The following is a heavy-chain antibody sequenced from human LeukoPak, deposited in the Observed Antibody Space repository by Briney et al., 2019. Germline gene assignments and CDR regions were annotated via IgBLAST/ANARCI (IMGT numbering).Heavy chain of an antibody. J-gene: IGHJ3*02. V-gene: IGHV3-23*01. CDR3: SKGVFYGSVRTAFDI. CDR2: IGGSGGST. CDR1: GFTFTGYA. Sequence: PGRSLRLSCAASGFTFTGYAMSWVRQAPGKGLEWVSTIGGSGGSTYYADSVKGRFTISRDNSKNTLYLQMNSLRAEDTAVYYYSKGVFYGSVRTAFDIWGQGTMVTVSS. D-gene: IGHD3-10*01.